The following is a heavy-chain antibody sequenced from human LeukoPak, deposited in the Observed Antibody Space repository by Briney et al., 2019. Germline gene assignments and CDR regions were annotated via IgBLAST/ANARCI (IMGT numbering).Heavy chain of an antibody. CDR2: ISWKSGSK. CDR3: AKDAQSGYSFGYYFDS. D-gene: IGHD5-12*01. J-gene: IGHJ4*02. Sequence: HPGGSLRLSCAASGFAFDDHGMHWVRQAPGKGLEWVSSISWKSGSKGYADSVKGRFTISRDNAKNSVYLQMNSLRVEDTALYYCAKDAQSGYSFGYYFDSWGLGTLVTVSS. CDR1: GFAFDDHG. V-gene: IGHV3-9*01.